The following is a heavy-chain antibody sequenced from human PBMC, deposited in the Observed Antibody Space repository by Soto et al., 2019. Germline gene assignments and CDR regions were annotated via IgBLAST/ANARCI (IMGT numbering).Heavy chain of an antibody. CDR3: ARGPTIPVAGH. CDR1: GGSISSYY. Sequence: PSETLSLTCAVSGGSISSYYWSWIRQPPGKGLEWIGYIYYSGSTNYNPSLKSRVTISVDTSKNQFSLKLSSVTAADTAVYYCARGPTIPVAGHWGQGTLVTV. CDR2: IYYSGST. J-gene: IGHJ4*02. V-gene: IGHV4-59*01. D-gene: IGHD6-19*01.